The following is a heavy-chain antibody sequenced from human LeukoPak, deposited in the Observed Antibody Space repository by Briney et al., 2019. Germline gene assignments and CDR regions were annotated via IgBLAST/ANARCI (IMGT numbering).Heavy chain of an antibody. J-gene: IGHJ4*02. D-gene: IGHD3-16*01. V-gene: IGHV3-21*01. CDR2: ISGRSSHG. CDR3: GRAFPPLRTASAGDL. Sequence: GGSLRLSCSASGFSFSDYDMNWFRHAPGKGLEWISSISGRSSHGYYGDSGKGRFSISRDNAMNSVFLQMNSLGVDDTAVYYCGRAFPPLRTASAGDLWGQGTLVTVSS. CDR1: GFSFSDYD.